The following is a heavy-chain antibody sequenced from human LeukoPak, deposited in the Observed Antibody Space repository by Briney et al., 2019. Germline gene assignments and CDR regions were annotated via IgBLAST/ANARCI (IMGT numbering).Heavy chain of an antibody. D-gene: IGHD3-10*01. V-gene: IGHV3-74*01. J-gene: IGHJ3*02. CDR1: GFTFSSYW. CDR2: INSDGSST. Sequence: PGGSLRLSCAASGFTFSSYWMHWVRQVPGKGLVWVSRINSDGSSTSYADSVKGRFTISRDNSKNTLYLQMNSLRAEDTAVYYCARGLFRGAFDIWGQGTMVTVSS. CDR3: ARGLFRGAFDI.